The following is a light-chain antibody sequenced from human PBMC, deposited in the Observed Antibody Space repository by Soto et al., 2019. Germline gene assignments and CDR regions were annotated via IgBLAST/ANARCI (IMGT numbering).Light chain of an antibody. CDR2: DVG. J-gene: IGLJ2*01. CDR3: SSYTTSSTLL. V-gene: IGLV2-14*03. Sequence: QSALTQPASVSGSPGQSITISCTGTSSDIGSYNYVSWYQQHLGKAPKLMIYDVGNRPSGVSNRFSGSKSGNTASLTISGLQAEDEADYYCSSYTTSSTLLFGGGTKVTVL. CDR1: SSDIGSYNY.